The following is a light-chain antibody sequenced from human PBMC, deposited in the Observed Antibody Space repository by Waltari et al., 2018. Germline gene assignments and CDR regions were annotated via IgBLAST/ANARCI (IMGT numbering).Light chain of an antibody. CDR1: QGVGSY. CDR2: ARS. J-gene: IGKJ3*01. CDR3: QQVNSYPFT. V-gene: IGKV1-9*01. Sequence: IQLTQSPSSLSASVGDRVTITCRASQGVGSYLAWYQQKPGKAPKLLIYARSTLLNGVPLRFSGSGFGTDFTLTISSLQPEDFATYYCQQVNSYPFTFGPGTTVDIK.